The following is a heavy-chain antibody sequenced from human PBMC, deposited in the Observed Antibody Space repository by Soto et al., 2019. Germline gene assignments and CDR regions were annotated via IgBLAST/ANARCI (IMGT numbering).Heavy chain of an antibody. J-gene: IGHJ4*02. CDR1: GFTLSSYA. CDR2: ITSTSNTI. V-gene: IGHV3-48*02. CDR3: ARDDYSNHFFNY. Sequence: PGGSLRLSCVASGFTLSSYAMNWVRQAPGKGLEWVSYITSTSNTIYYADSVRGRFTISRDNAKNSLYLQMNSLRDEDTAVYYCARDDYSNHFFNYWGQGTLVTVSS. D-gene: IGHD4-4*01.